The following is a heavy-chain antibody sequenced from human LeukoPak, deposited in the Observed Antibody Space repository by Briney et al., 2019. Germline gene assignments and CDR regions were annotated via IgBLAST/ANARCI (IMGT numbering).Heavy chain of an antibody. D-gene: IGHD3-10*01. J-gene: IGHJ4*02. CDR2: IDWDDDK. CDR3: ARIYGSGSNNDY. CDR1: GFSLSTSGMC. Sequence: SGPALVKPTQTPTLTCTFSGFSLSTSGMCVSWIRQPPGKALEWLALIDWDDDKYYSTSLKTRLTISKDTSKNQVVLTMTNMDPVDTATYYCARIYGSGSNNDYWGQGTLVTVSS. V-gene: IGHV2-70*01.